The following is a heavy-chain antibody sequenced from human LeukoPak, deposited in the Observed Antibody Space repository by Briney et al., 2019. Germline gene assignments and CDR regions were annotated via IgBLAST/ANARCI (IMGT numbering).Heavy chain of an antibody. CDR3: AKVPDYDFWSGYHFDY. J-gene: IGHJ4*02. Sequence: GGSLRLSCAASGFTFSSYAMSWVRQAPGKGLEGVSAISGSGGSTYYADSVKGRFTISRDNSKNTLYLQMNSLRAEDTAVYYCAKVPDYDFWSGYHFDYWGQGTLVTVSS. CDR2: ISGSGGST. CDR1: GFTFSSYA. V-gene: IGHV3-23*01. D-gene: IGHD3-3*01.